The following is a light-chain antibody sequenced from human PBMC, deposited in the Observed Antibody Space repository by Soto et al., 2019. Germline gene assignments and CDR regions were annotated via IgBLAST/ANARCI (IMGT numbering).Light chain of an antibody. CDR2: GTS. CDR3: QQYDASPGT. V-gene: IGKV3-20*01. CDR1: QSVSVSY. J-gene: IGKJ2*01. Sequence: EIVLTQSPGTLSLSPGERATFSCRARQSVSVSYLAWYQQKPGQPPRLLISGTSTRATGIPDRFSGSGSGTDFTLTISRLEPEDFAVYYCQQYDASPGTFGQGTKLEIK.